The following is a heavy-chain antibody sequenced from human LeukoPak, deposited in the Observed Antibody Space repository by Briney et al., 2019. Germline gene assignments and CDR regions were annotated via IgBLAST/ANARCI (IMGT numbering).Heavy chain of an antibody. Sequence: GGSLRLSCAASGFTFSSFDMRWVRQPTGRGLEWVSTIGTASDTYYPGSVEGRFTLSRDNAKNSLYLQMNSLTAGDTAVYYCARGPPRGKYYYMDVWGKGTTVTVSS. V-gene: IGHV3-13*01. CDR3: ARGPPRGKYYYMDV. D-gene: IGHD1-1*01. CDR1: GFTFSSFD. J-gene: IGHJ6*03. CDR2: IGTASDT.